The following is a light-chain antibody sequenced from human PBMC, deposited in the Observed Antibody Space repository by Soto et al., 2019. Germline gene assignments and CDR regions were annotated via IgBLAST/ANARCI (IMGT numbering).Light chain of an antibody. Sequence: DIQMTQSPSSLSASVGDRVNMTCRASRSISRYLSWYQQKPGKAPKLLIYGASTLQSGVPSRFGGSGSGTDFTLTVSSLQPEDFATYYCQQLFIYPPTFGPGTKVDIK. CDR1: RSISRY. CDR3: QQLFIYPPT. V-gene: IGKV1-9*01. CDR2: GAS. J-gene: IGKJ3*01.